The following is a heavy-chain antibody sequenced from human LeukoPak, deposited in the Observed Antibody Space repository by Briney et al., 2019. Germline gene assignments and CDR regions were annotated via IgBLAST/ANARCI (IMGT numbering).Heavy chain of an antibody. Sequence: SETLSLTCSVSGGSISSGDYYWSWVRQHPGKGLEWIGYIHYSGSTYYNPSLKSRVSISVSTSKNRFSLQLSSVTAADTAVYYCARVIGYDQLDYWGQGTLVTVSS. CDR2: IHYSGST. CDR1: GGSISSGDYY. D-gene: IGHD5-12*01. CDR3: ARVIGYDQLDY. J-gene: IGHJ4*02. V-gene: IGHV4-31*03.